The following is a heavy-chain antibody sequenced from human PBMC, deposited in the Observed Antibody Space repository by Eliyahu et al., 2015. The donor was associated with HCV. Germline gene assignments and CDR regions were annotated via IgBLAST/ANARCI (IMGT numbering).Heavy chain of an antibody. V-gene: IGHV3-66*01. D-gene: IGHD1-26*01. Sequence: EVQLVESGGGLVQPGGSLRLSCAASGFTVSSNYMSWVRQAPGKGLEWVSGFYIGSGTYYADSVKGRFSISRDSSKNTLYLQMNSLRVEDTAVYYCARDDRGPAYWGQGTQVTVSS. J-gene: IGHJ4*02. CDR1: GFTVSSNY. CDR3: ARDDRGPAY. CDR2: FYIGSGT.